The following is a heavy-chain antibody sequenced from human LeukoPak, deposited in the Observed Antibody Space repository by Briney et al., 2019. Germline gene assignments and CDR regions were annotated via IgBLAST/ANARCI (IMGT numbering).Heavy chain of an antibody. V-gene: IGHV3-74*01. J-gene: IGHJ4*02. CDR1: GFTISGFW. CDR3: VRGDFTLDY. Sequence: GGSLRLSCTASGFTISGFWMHWVRQAPGNGLVWVSRIKDDASIRDYAESVKGRFTISRDNAKNTLYLQIDSLRADDTAVCYCVRGDFTLDYWGQGTLVTVSS. CDR2: IKDDASIR. D-gene: IGHD2-21*02.